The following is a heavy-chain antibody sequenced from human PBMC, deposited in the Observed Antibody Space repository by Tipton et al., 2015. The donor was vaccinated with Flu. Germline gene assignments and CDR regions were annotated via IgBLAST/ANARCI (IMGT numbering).Heavy chain of an antibody. Sequence: LRLSCTVSGGSISSYYWSWIRQPPGKGLEWIGYIYYSGSTNYNPSLKSRVAISVDTSKNQFSLKLSSVTAADTAVYYCARGRMGDFWSGYPPDNWFDPWGQGTLVTVSS. D-gene: IGHD3-3*01. CDR3: ARGRMGDFWSGYPPDNWFDP. CDR1: GGSISSYY. J-gene: IGHJ5*02. CDR2: IYYSGST. V-gene: IGHV4-59*01.